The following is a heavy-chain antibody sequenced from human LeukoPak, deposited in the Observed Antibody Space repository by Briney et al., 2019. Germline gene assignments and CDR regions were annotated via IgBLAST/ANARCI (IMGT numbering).Heavy chain of an antibody. CDR1: GVAISRYY. J-gene: IGHJ4*02. CDR2: MYYRGST. CDR3: ARALPTGTATGIGD. D-gene: IGHD1-1*01. Sequence: SETVSLTCNVSGVAISRYYWSWIRQPPGKGLEWIGYMYYRGSTTYNPSLKSRVTISVYTSKNQFSLRLNSVTAADTAVYYCARALPTGTATGIGDWGQGILVTVSS. V-gene: IGHV4-59*01.